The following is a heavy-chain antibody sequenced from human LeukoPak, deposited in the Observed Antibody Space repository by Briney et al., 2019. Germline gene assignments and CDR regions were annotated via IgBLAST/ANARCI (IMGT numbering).Heavy chain of an antibody. CDR1: GGSISSSTYY. J-gene: IGHJ4*02. CDR2: IYYSGST. Sequence: PSETLSLTCTVSGGSISSSTYYWGWIRQPPGKGLEWIGNIYYSGSTYYNPSLKSRVTISVDTSKNQFSLKLNSVTPEDTAVYYCARSGNSRFDYWGQGTLVTVSS. D-gene: IGHD4-23*01. V-gene: IGHV4-39*07. CDR3: ARSGNSRFDY.